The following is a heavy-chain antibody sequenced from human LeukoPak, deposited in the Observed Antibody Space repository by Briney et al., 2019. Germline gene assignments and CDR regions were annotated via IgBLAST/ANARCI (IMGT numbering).Heavy chain of an antibody. CDR2: INHSGST. V-gene: IGHV4-34*01. CDR3: ARGVRSWYGEYFQH. CDR1: GFTFSSYA. Sequence: GSLRLSCAASGFTFSSYAMSWIRQPPGKGLEWIGEINHSGSTNYNPSLKSRVTISVDTSKNQFSLKLSSVTAADTAVYYCARGVRSWYGEYFQHWGQGTLVIVSS. D-gene: IGHD6-13*01. J-gene: IGHJ1*01.